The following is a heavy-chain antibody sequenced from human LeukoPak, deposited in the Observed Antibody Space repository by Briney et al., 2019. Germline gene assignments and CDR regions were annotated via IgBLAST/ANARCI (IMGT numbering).Heavy chain of an antibody. J-gene: IGHJ5*02. CDR2: MNPNSGNT. D-gene: IGHD5-12*01. CDR1: GYTFTSYD. CDR3: ARDRVATPRYWFDP. Sequence: GASVKVSCKASGYTFTSYDINWVRQATGQGLEWMGWMNPNSGNTGYAQKFQGRVTMTRNTSISTAYMELSSLRSEDTAVYYCARDRVATPRYWFDPWGQGTLVTVSS. V-gene: IGHV1-8*01.